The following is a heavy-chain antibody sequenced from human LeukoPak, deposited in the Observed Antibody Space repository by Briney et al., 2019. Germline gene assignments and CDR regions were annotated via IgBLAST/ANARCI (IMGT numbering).Heavy chain of an antibody. CDR2: INHSGST. Sequence: KPSETLSPTCAVYGGSFSGYYWSWIRQPPGKGLEWIGEINHSGSTNYNPSLKSRVTISVDTSKNQFSLKLSSVTAADTAVYYCARDTVDIVVVPAAIQLYYYYGMDVWGQGTTVTVSS. CDR1: GGSFSGYY. CDR3: ARDTVDIVVVPAAIQLYYYYGMDV. D-gene: IGHD2-2*02. V-gene: IGHV4-34*01. J-gene: IGHJ6*02.